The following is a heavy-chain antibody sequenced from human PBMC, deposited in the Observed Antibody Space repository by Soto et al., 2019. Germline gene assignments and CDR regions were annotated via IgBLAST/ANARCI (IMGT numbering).Heavy chain of an antibody. CDR2: IKQDGSEK. V-gene: IGHV3-7*01. CDR1: GFTFSSYW. J-gene: IGHJ6*02. D-gene: IGHD1-26*01. CDR3: ATKVVGGYYYYGMDV. Sequence: EVQLVESGGGLVQPGGSLRLSCAASGFTFSSYWMSWVRQAPGKGLEWVANIKQDGSEKYYVDSVKGRFTISRDNAKNSLYLQMNSLRAADTAVYYCATKVVGGYYYYGMDVWGQGTTVTVSS.